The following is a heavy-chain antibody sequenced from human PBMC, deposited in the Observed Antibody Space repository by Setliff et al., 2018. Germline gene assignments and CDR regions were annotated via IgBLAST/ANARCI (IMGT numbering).Heavy chain of an antibody. J-gene: IGHJ3*02. CDR3: ARLPGYCNGGNCYGYYTFDI. CDR2: INYSGIT. D-gene: IGHD2-15*01. CDR1: GGSISSYY. Sequence: SETLSLTCTVSGGSISSYYWGWIRQPPGKGLEWIGSINYSGITYYSPSLKSRVIVSVDTSKNQFSLKLSSVTAADTAVYYCARLPGYCNGGNCYGYYTFDIWGQGTMVTVSS. V-gene: IGHV4-39*01.